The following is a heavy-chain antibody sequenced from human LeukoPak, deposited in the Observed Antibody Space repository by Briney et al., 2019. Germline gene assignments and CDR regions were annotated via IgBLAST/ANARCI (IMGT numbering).Heavy chain of an antibody. CDR2: IYHSGST. D-gene: IGHD3-22*01. CDR3: ARLAVQYDSRGLASDAFDI. V-gene: IGHV4-30-2*03. J-gene: IGHJ3*02. Sequence: PSQTLSLTCTVSGGPINSGGYYWSWIRQPPGKGLEWIGYIYHSGSTYCNPSLKSRVTIAVDTSKKQFSLKLSSVTAADTAVYYCARLAVQYDSRGLASDAFDIWGQGTMVTVSS. CDR1: GGPINSGGYY.